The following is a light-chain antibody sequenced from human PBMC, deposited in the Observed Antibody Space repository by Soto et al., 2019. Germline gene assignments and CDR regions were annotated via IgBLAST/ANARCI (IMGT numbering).Light chain of an antibody. Sequence: IQMTQSPSSLSASIGDRVAITCRPSQNIARYLNWYQQRPGEAPRLLIHDTSTLQSGVPSRFTGSGSGTDFTLTISSLQPEDFATYYCLQHSSFPYTFGQGTRLEI. CDR1: QNIARY. CDR2: DTS. J-gene: IGKJ2*01. V-gene: IGKV1-39*01. CDR3: LQHSSFPYT.